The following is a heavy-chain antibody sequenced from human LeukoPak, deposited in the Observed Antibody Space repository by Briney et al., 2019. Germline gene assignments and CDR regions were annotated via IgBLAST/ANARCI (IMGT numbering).Heavy chain of an antibody. Sequence: HPGGSLRLSCATSGFSFSTYGMHWVRHAPGKGLEWVAFIRYDGSNQYYAASVKGRFTISRDSSKNTLYLQMNSLRPEDTAVYSCAKDGGAFDVDYWGQGTLVTVSS. CDR1: GFSFSTYG. CDR2: IRYDGSNQ. CDR3: AKDGGAFDVDY. V-gene: IGHV3-30*02. J-gene: IGHJ4*02. D-gene: IGHD2-15*01.